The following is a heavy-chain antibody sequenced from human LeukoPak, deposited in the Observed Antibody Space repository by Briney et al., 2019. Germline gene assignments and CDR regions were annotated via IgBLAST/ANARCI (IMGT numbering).Heavy chain of an antibody. V-gene: IGHV1-69*04. Sequence: SVKVSCKASGGTFSSYAISWVRQAPGQGLEWMGRIIPILGIANYAQKFQGRVTITADKSTSTAYMELSSLRSEDTAVYYCGRDQGYSSSPGTRGAFDIWGQGTMVTVSS. CDR2: IIPILGIA. CDR1: GGTFSSYA. D-gene: IGHD6-6*01. CDR3: GRDQGYSSSPGTRGAFDI. J-gene: IGHJ3*02.